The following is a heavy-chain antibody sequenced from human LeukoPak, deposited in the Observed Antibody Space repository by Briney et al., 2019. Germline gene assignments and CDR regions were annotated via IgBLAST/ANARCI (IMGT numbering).Heavy chain of an antibody. V-gene: IGHV1-3*01. J-gene: IGHJ4*02. D-gene: IGHD6-25*01. CDR3: ARSRYSSAYDY. CDR2: INAGNGNT. CDR1: GYTFTGYA. Sequence: ASVNVSCKASGYTFTGYAMHWVRQAPAQRLEWMGWINAGNGNTKYSQKFQGRVTITRDTSASTAYMELSSLRSEDTAVYYCARSRYSSAYDYWGQGTLVTVSS.